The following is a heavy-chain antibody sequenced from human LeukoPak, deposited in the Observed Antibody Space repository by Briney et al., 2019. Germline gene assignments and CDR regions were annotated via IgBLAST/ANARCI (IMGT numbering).Heavy chain of an antibody. D-gene: IGHD1-26*01. CDR3: TRALGSDY. CDR2: INPNGGGT. V-gene: IGHV1-2*02. CDR1: GYTFTDYY. J-gene: IGHJ4*02. Sequence: ASVKVSCKASGYTFTDYYMNWVRQAPGQGLEWMGWINPNGGGTNYAQKFQGRVTMTRDTSITTAYMELSSLRSDDTAMYYCTRALGSDYWGQGTLVTVSS.